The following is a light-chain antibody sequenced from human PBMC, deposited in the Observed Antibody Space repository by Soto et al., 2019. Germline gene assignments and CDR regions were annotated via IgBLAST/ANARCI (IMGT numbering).Light chain of an antibody. V-gene: IGKV1-13*02. CDR2: DAS. CDR3: QQLDSYPFT. J-gene: IGKJ5*01. CDR1: QGISSA. Sequence: AIHLTQSPSSLSASVGDRVTITCRASQGISSALAWYQHKPGRPPRVLIYDASSLQSGVPSRFSGSESGTECALTISSMQTEDFATYYCQQLDSYPFTFDQGTRLEIK.